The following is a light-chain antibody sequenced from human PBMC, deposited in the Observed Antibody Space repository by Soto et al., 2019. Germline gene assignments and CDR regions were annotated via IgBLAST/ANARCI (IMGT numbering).Light chain of an antibody. CDR1: SSDIGAYNY. J-gene: IGLJ1*01. Sequence: QSVLTQPASVSGSPGQSITISCTGSSSDIGAYNYVSWFQQYPGKAPKLIISEVSNRPSGVSNRFSGSKSGTAASLTISGLQTEAEADYFCFSFTTDWTHVFGTGTKGTVL. CDR2: EVS. V-gene: IGLV2-14*01. CDR3: FSFTTDWTHV.